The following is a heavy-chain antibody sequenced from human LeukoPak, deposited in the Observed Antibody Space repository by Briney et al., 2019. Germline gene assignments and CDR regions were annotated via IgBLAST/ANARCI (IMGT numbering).Heavy chain of an antibody. CDR3: ARVVFSVAGTFDY. Sequence: ASVKVSCKASGYTFTGYYMHWVRQAPGQGLEWMGWINPNSGGTNYAQKFQGRVTMTRDTSISTAYMELSRLRSDDTAVYYCARVVFSVAGTFDYWGQGTLVTLSS. CDR1: GYTFTGYY. D-gene: IGHD6-19*01. J-gene: IGHJ4*02. CDR2: INPNSGGT. V-gene: IGHV1-2*02.